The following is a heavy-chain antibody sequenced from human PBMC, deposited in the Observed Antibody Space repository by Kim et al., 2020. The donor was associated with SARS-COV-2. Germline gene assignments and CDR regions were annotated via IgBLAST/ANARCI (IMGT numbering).Heavy chain of an antibody. V-gene: IGHV3-23*01. CDR2: ISGSGGST. D-gene: IGHD3-3*01. CDR1: GFTFSSYA. J-gene: IGHJ5*02. CDR3: AKDGYDFWSGDRKGRNWFDP. Sequence: GGSLRLSCAASGFTFSSYAMSWVRQAPGKGLEWVSAISGSGGSTYYADSVKGRFSISRDNSKNTLYLQMNSLRAEDTAVYYCAKDGYDFWSGDRKGRNWFDPWGQGTLVTVSS.